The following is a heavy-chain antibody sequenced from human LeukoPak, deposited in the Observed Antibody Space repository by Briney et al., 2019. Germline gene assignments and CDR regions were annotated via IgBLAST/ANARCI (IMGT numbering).Heavy chain of an antibody. J-gene: IGHJ5*02. CDR2: ISTYNGNT. V-gene: IGHV1-18*04. CDR1: GYTFSSYG. D-gene: IGHD6-19*01. CDR3: ARVGSGWYGLEIRKSWFDP. Sequence: ASVKVPCKASGYTFSSYGISWVRQAPGQGLEWMGWISTYNGNTNYAQKLQGRVTMTTDISTSTAYMELRSLRSDDTAVYYCARVGSGWYGLEIRKSWFDPWGQGTLVTVSS.